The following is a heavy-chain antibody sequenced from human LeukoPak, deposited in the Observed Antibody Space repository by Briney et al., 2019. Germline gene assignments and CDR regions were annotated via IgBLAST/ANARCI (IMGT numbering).Heavy chain of an antibody. CDR1: GGTFSSYA. Sequence: SVKVSCKASGGTFSSYAISWVRQAPGQGLEWMGGIIPIFGTANYAQKFQGRVTITTDESTSTAYMELSSLRSEDTAVHYCARDLRDGYNRIAFDYWGQGTLVTVSS. V-gene: IGHV1-69*05. J-gene: IGHJ4*02. D-gene: IGHD5-24*01. CDR2: IIPIFGTA. CDR3: ARDLRDGYNRIAFDY.